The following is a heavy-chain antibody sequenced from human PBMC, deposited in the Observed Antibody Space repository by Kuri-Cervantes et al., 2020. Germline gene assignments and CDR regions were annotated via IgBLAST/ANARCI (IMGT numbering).Heavy chain of an antibody. CDR3: VRHTYIQMCYFQT. CDR2: VLYRGNT. CDR1: GGSMTSYY. J-gene: IGHJ1*01. Sequence: SETLSLTCNVSGGSMTSYYWSWIRQPPGKGLEWVASVLYRGNTYYSPSLKRRVTISVDASNNQFSLRLNSVTAADTAIYYCVRHTYIQMCYFQTWGQGTLVTVSS. D-gene: IGHD5-18*01. V-gene: IGHV4-59*04.